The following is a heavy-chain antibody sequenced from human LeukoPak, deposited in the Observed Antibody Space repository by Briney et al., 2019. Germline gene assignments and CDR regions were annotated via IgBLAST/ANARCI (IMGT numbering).Heavy chain of an antibody. D-gene: IGHD6-13*01. Sequence: SETLSLTCTVSGGSISSYYWSWIRQPPGKGLEWIGYIYYSGSTNYNPSLKSRVTISVDTSKNQFSLKLSSVTAADTAVYYCARDLGSSSWYRGNYYYYMDVWGKGTTVTISS. CDR2: IYYSGST. CDR3: ARDLGSSSWYRGNYYYYMDV. V-gene: IGHV4-59*12. CDR1: GGSISSYY. J-gene: IGHJ6*03.